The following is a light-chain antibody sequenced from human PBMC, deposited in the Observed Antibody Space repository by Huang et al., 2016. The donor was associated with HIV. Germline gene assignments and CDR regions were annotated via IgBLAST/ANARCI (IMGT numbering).Light chain of an antibody. CDR3: QQYNKWPPEYT. CDR1: QSVNTN. J-gene: IGKJ2*01. CDR2: AAS. V-gene: IGKV3-15*01. Sequence: VMMSQSPATLAASPGERVTLSCGASQSVNTNLDWYQQKPGQPPRLLMYAASTRATGVPARFAGSGYGTEFTLTIDSLQSDDFAVYYCQQYNKWPPEYTFGQGTRLEIK.